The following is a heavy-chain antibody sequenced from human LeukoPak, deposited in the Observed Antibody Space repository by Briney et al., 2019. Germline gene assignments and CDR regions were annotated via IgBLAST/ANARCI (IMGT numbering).Heavy chain of an antibody. V-gene: IGHV1-18*01. J-gene: IGHJ5*02. Sequence: ASVKVSCKASGYTFTSYGISWVRQAPGQGLEWVGWISAYNGNTNYAQKLQGRVTMTTDTSTSTAYMELRSLRSDDTAVYYCARGYSFAAAGNWFDPWGQGTLVTVSS. CDR2: ISAYNGNT. CDR3: ARGYSFAAAGNWFDP. D-gene: IGHD6-13*01. CDR1: GYTFTSYG.